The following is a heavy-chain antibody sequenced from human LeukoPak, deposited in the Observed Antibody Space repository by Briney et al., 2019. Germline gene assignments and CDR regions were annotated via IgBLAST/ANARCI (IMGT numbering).Heavy chain of an antibody. CDR1: GGTFSSYA. CDR2: INPNSGGT. CDR3: ARDLGYCSSTSCSEGDY. V-gene: IGHV1-2*02. Sequence: ASVKVSCKASGGTFSSYAISWVRQAPGQGLEWMGWINPNSGGTNYAQKFQGRVTMTRDTSISTAYMELSRLRSDDTAVYYCARDLGYCSSTSCSEGDYWGQGTLVTVSS. J-gene: IGHJ4*02. D-gene: IGHD2-2*03.